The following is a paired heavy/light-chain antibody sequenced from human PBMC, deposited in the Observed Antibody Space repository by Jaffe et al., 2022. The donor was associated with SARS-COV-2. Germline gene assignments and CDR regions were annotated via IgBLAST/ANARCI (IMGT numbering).Light chain of an antibody. CDR1: QSVLYSRDSKNY. J-gene: IGKJ4*01. CDR3: QQHLSTPLT. V-gene: IGKV4-1*01. Sequence: DIVMTQSPDSLAVSLGERATINCKSSQSVLYSRDSKNYLAWYQQKPGQPPKLLIYWASNRESGVPDRFSGSGSATEFTLTISSLQAEDVAVYYCQQHLSTPLTFGGGTKVEIK. CDR2: WAS.
Heavy chain of an antibody. V-gene: IGHV1-46*04. CDR3: ARGHPYYYYFMDI. J-gene: IGHJ6*03. CDR1: GYTFTSYY. Sequence: QVQLVQSGAEVRKPGASVRISCKASGYTFTSYYLHWVRLVPGQGPEWMGIITPSTGSTTYTQKLQGRVTMTTDTSTSTVYMELSSLKSEDTAMYYCARGHPYYYYFMDIWGKGTTVTVS. CDR2: ITPSTGST.